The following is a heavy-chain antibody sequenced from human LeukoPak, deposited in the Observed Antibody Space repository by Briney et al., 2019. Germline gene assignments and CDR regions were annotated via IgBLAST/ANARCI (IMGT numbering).Heavy chain of an antibody. D-gene: IGHD1-26*01. CDR2: INSDGSDK. CDR1: GFTFIPYW. V-gene: IGHV3-74*01. J-gene: IGHJ6*03. CDR3: ARLWYSGSYHYYYYMDV. Sequence: GGSLRLSFAPPGFTFIPYWMHWVRQAPGRGLWWVSRINSDGSDKNYADSVKGRFTISRDNAKNTLFLQMSSLRAEDTAVYYCARLWYSGSYHYYYYMDVWGKGTTVTISS.